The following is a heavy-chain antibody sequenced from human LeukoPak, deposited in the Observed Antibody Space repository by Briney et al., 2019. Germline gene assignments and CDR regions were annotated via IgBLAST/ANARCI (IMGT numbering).Heavy chain of an antibody. CDR2: IYTSGST. J-gene: IGHJ5*02. D-gene: IGHD2-2*01. V-gene: IGHV4-38-2*02. Sequence: SETLSLTCTVSGYSISSGYYWGWIRQPPGKGLEWIGSIYTSGSTNYNPSLKSRVTMSVDTSKNQFSLKLSSVTAADTAVYYCAIQGPYCSSTSCPRGRWFDPWGQGTLVTVSS. CDR3: AIQGPYCSSTSCPRGRWFDP. CDR1: GYSISSGYY.